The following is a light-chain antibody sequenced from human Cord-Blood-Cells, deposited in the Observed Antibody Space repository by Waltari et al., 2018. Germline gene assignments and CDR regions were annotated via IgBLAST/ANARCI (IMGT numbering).Light chain of an antibody. J-gene: IGKJ3*01. CDR3: QQANSFPFT. CDR2: AAS. V-gene: IGKV1-12*01. Sequence: DIQMAPSLSSVSAPLADRVTITCRASQRISSWLAWYQQKPGKAPKLLIYAASSVQSGVPSRFSGSGSGTDFTLTISSLQPEDFATYYCQQANSFPFTFGPGTKVDIK. CDR1: QRISSW.